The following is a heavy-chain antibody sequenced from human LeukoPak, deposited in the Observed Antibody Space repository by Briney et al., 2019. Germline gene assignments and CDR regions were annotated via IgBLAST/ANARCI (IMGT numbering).Heavy chain of an antibody. CDR2: IYYSGIS. CDR3: VRDHGKGVQGGP. Sequence: PSETLSLTCTVSGGSIHGSTYYWGWVRQPPGKGLEWIGSIYYSGISHYKPSLKSRATISVDTSNNQFSVRLTSVTAADTAVYYCVRDHGKGVQGGPWGQGTLVTVSS. D-gene: IGHD3-10*01. V-gene: IGHV4-39*07. J-gene: IGHJ5*02. CDR1: GGSIHGSTYY.